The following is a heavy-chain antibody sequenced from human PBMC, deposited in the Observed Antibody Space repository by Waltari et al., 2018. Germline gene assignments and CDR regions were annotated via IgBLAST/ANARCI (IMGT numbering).Heavy chain of an antibody. CDR3: AKVPGYCSSTSCYYPFDY. V-gene: IGHV3-23*01. J-gene: IGHJ4*02. CDR2: ISGSGGST. CDR1: GFTFSSYA. D-gene: IGHD2-2*03. Sequence: EVQLLESGGGLVQPGGSLRLSCAASGFTFSSYAMSWVRQAPGKGLEWVSAISGSGGSTYYADSVKGRFTISRDKSKNTLYLQMNSLRAEDTAVYYCAKVPGYCSSTSCYYPFDYWGQGTLVTVSS.